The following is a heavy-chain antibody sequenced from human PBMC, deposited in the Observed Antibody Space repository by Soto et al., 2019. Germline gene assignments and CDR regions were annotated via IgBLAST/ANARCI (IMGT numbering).Heavy chain of an antibody. Sequence: GGSLRLSCAASGFTFSSYAMSWVRQAPGKGLEWVSAISGSGGSTYYADSVKGRFTISRDNSKNTLYLQMNSLRAEDTAVYYCVREYCSGGSCYSYYYGMDVWGQGTTVTVSS. CDR2: ISGSGGST. CDR3: VREYCSGGSCYSYYYGMDV. J-gene: IGHJ6*02. CDR1: GFTFSSYA. D-gene: IGHD2-15*01. V-gene: IGHV3-23*01.